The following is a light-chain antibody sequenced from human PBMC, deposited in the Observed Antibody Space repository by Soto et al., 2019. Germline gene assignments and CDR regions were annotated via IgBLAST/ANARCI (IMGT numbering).Light chain of an antibody. CDR1: SSNIGAGYD. V-gene: IGLV1-40*01. Sequence: QSVLTQPPSVSGAPGQRVTISCTGSSSNIGAGYDVHWYQQLPGTAPKLLIYGNSNRPSGVPDRFSGSKSDTSASLAITGLQAEDEADYHCQSYDSSLSGFVVFGGGTKLTVL. CDR3: QSYDSSLSGFVV. CDR2: GNS. J-gene: IGLJ2*01.